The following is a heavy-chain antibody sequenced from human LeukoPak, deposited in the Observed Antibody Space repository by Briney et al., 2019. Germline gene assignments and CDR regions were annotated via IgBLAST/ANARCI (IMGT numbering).Heavy chain of an antibody. D-gene: IGHD3-10*01. J-gene: IGHJ6*03. Sequence: SETLSLTCAVYGGSFSGYYWSWIRQPPGKGLEWIGEINHSGSTNYNPSLKSRVTVSVDTSKNQFSLKLSPVTAADTAVYYCARGRGPTGSYYKGYYYYYYMDVWGKGTTVTVSS. CDR2: INHSGST. CDR1: GGSFSGYY. CDR3: ARGRGPTGSYYKGYYYYYYMDV. V-gene: IGHV4-34*01.